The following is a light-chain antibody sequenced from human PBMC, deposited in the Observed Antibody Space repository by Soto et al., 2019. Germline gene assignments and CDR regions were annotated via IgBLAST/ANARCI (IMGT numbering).Light chain of an antibody. J-gene: IGKJ1*01. CDR1: QGTSNY. CDR2: AAS. Sequence: DIQMTQSPSSLSASVGDRVTITCRASQGTSNYLAWYQQKPGKVPKLLIYAASTLQSGVPSRFRGSGSGTYVTLTSNSLQPEDVATYYCQKYNSAPTWTFGQGTKVEIK. CDR3: QKYNSAPTWT. V-gene: IGKV1-27*01.